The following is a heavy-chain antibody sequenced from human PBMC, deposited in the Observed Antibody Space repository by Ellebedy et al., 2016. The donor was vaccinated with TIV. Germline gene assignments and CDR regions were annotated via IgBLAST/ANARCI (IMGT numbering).Heavy chain of an antibody. CDR1: GFTFSSYS. J-gene: IGHJ3*02. CDR3: ARDYYDGSGFDAFDI. Sequence: GESLKISXAASGFTFSSYSMNWVRQAPGKGLEWVSYISSSSSTIYYADSVKGRFTISRDNAKNSLYLQMNSLRAEDTAVYYCARDYYDGSGFDAFDIWGQGTMVTVSS. D-gene: IGHD3-22*01. V-gene: IGHV3-48*04. CDR2: ISSSSSTI.